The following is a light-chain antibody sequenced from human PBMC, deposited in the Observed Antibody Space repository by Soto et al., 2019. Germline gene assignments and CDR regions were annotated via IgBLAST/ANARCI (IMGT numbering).Light chain of an antibody. CDR1: QSISNY. CDR3: QQSYSTPRS. V-gene: IGKV1-39*01. J-gene: IGKJ1*01. CDR2: AAS. Sequence: DIAITESPSSLSAAVGDIVSVTCRASQSISNYLNWYQQKPGKAPKLLIYAASSLQSGVPSRFSGSGSGTDFTLTICSLQPEDFATYYCQQSYSTPRSLGQGTKVDI.